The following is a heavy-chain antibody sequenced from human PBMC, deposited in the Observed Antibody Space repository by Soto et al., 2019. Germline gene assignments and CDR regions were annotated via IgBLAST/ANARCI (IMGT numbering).Heavy chain of an antibody. V-gene: IGHV3-30*18. J-gene: IGHJ4*02. CDR2: ISYDGSNK. D-gene: IGHD1-26*01. CDR3: AEATRGPKESGYFDY. Sequence: QVQLVESGGGVVQPGRSLRLSCAASGFTFSSYGMHWVRQAPGKGLEWVAVISYDGSNKYYADSVKGRFTISRDNSKNTLYLQMNSLRAEDTAVYYCAEATRGPKESGYFDYWGQGTLVTVSS. CDR1: GFTFSSYG.